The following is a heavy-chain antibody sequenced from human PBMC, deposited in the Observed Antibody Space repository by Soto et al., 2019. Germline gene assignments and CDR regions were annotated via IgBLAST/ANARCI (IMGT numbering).Heavy chain of an antibody. CDR3: AHRPPKYSTAWLAFDF. Sequence: QITLKESGPTLVKPTQTLTLTCTFSGFSLTTHEVGVGWIRQPPGKALEWLAFISWNDERRYSPSLKSRLTITMDTSKYHVVLAMSNVDPADTGTYFCAHRPPKYSTAWLAFDFWGQGTMVAVSS. D-gene: IGHD5-18*01. CDR1: GFSLTTHEVG. J-gene: IGHJ3*01. CDR2: ISWNDER. V-gene: IGHV2-5*01.